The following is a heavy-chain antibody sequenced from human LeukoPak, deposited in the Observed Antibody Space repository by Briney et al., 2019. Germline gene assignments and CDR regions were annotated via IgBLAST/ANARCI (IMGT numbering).Heavy chain of an antibody. V-gene: IGHV3-23*01. CDR1: GLTFSKYA. Sequence: PGGSLSLSCAPSGLTFSKYAMSWVRQAPGKGLEWVSAISVSGGDTYYADSVKGRFTISRDNSKNTLYLQMNSLRAEDTAIDVCAKVVGLVDPFDYWGQGTLVTVSS. D-gene: IGHD1-26*01. CDR2: ISVSGGDT. CDR3: AKVVGLVDPFDY. J-gene: IGHJ4*02.